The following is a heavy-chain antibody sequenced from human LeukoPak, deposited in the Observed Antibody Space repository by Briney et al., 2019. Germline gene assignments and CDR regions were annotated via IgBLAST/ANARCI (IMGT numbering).Heavy chain of an antibody. V-gene: IGHV1-69*05. CDR3: AREGLMITFGGVIAIAEHFDY. CDR1: GGTFSSYA. CDR2: IIPIFGTA. D-gene: IGHD3-16*02. Sequence: SVNVSCKASGGTFSSYAISWVRQAAGQGLEWMGGIIPIFGTANYAQKFQGRVTMTRDTSTSTVYMELSSLRSEDTAVYYCAREGLMITFGGVIAIAEHFDYWGQGTLVTVSS. J-gene: IGHJ4*02.